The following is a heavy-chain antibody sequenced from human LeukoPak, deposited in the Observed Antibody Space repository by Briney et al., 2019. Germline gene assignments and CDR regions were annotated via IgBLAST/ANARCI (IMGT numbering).Heavy chain of an antibody. CDR1: GFSLSSYE. J-gene: IGHJ3*02. Sequence: PGGSLRLSCEASGFSLSSYEMNWVCQAPGKGLEWVSHISSRGSTIYYADSVKGRFTISRDNAKNSLYLQMNSLRAEDTAVYYCARVGWVLRYAFDIWGQGTMVTVSS. D-gene: IGHD3-16*01. CDR3: ARVGWVLRYAFDI. V-gene: IGHV3-48*03. CDR2: ISSRGSTI.